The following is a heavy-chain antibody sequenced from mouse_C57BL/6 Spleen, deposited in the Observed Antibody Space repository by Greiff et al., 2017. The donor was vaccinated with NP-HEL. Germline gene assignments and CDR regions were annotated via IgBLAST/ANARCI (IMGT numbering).Heavy chain of an antibody. CDR2: ISSGSGTI. J-gene: IGHJ4*01. CDR3: ARRRYDDDAMDY. Sequence: EVQGVASGGGLVKPGGSLKLSCAASGFTFSDYGMHWVRQAPEKGLEWVAYISSGSGTIYYADTVKGRFTISRDNAKNTLFLQMTSRRSEDTAMYYCARRRYDDDAMDYWGQGTSVTVSS. CDR1: GFTFSDYG. D-gene: IGHD2-4*01. V-gene: IGHV5-17*01.